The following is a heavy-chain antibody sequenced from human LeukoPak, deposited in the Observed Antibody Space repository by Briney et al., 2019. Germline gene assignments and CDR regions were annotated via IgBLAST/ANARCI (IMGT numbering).Heavy chain of an antibody. D-gene: IGHD5-24*01. CDR1: GASITNSLYY. Sequence: SETLSLTCTVSGASITNSLYYWGWIRQPPGKGLEWIATVYYTGSTYYNPSLKSRVSMSVDRSNNHFSLNLTSLTAADTAVYYCARIPNLHGFPLDYWAKGTLVTVSS. V-gene: IGHV4-39*07. CDR2: VYYTGST. J-gene: IGHJ4*02. CDR3: ARIPNLHGFPLDY.